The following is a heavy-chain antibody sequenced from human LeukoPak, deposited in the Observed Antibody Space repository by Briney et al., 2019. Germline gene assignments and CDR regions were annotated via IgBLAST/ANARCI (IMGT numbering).Heavy chain of an antibody. D-gene: IGHD6-6*01. Sequence: VASLKVSCKASGYTFTSYDIYWVRQGTGQGVEWMGWMNPNSGNTGYAQKFQGTLTMTRTTSPSTAYMALSSLRSEDTAVYYCARESIAARTWEDDAFDIWGQGTMVTVSS. CDR1: GYTFTSYD. V-gene: IGHV1-8*01. J-gene: IGHJ3*02. CDR2: MNPNSGNT. CDR3: ARESIAARTWEDDAFDI.